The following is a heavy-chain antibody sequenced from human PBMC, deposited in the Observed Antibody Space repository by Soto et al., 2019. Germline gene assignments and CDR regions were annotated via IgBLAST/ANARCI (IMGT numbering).Heavy chain of an antibody. CDR3: ARVNSLWGSGRGYGMDV. D-gene: IGHD3-10*01. Sequence: QVQLVQSGAEVKKPGASVKVSCKASGYTFTSYYMHWVRQAPGQGLEWMGIINPSGGSTSYAQKFQGRVTMTRDTSTSTVYMERSSLRSEDTAVYYCARVNSLWGSGRGYGMDVWGQGTTVTVSS. V-gene: IGHV1-46*01. CDR2: INPSGGST. CDR1: GYTFTSYY. J-gene: IGHJ6*02.